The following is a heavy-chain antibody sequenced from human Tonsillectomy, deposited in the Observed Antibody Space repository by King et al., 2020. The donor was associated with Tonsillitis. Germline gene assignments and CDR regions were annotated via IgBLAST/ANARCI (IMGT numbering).Heavy chain of an antibody. CDR3: ARDSRTGYSRSWYDY. D-gene: IGHD6-13*01. Sequence: VQLVQSGAEVKKPGSSVKVSCKASGGTFSNYAISWVRQAPGQGPEWMGRIIPILGIANYAQKFQDRVTITADKSPSTAYMELSSLRSEDTAVYYCARDSRTGYSRSWYDYWGQGTLVTVSS. CDR2: IIPILGIA. CDR1: GGTFSNYA. J-gene: IGHJ4*02. V-gene: IGHV1-69*09.